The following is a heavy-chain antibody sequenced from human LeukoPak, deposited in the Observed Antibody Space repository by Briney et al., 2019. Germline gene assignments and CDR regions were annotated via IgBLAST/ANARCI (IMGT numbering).Heavy chain of an antibody. CDR1: GFTFSNYG. J-gene: IGHJ4*02. CDR2: ISYDGSNK. V-gene: IGHV3-30*03. D-gene: IGHD1-26*01. CDR3: TSGIRAFDN. Sequence: GGSLRLSCAASGFTFSNYGMNWVRQAPGKGLEWVAVISYDGSNKYYVDSVKGRCTISRDNSKNTLYLQMNSLRGGDTAVYYCTSGIRAFDNWGQGTLVTVSA.